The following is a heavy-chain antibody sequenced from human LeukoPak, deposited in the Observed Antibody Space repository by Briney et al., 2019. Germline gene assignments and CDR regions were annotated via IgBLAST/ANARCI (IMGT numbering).Heavy chain of an antibody. V-gene: IGHV3-23*01. CDR1: GFTFSSHA. CDR3: AKDRGPYSSSTADWFDP. D-gene: IGHD6-6*01. Sequence: GGSLRLSCAASGFTFSSHAMSWVRQAPGKRLEWVSAISGSGGSTYYADSVKGRFTISRDNSNNTLYLQMNSLRAEDTAVYYCAKDRGPYSSSTADWFDPWGQGTMVTVSS. CDR2: ISGSGGST. J-gene: IGHJ5*02.